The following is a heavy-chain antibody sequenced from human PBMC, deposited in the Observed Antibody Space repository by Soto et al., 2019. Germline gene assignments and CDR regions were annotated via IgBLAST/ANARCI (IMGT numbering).Heavy chain of an antibody. V-gene: IGHV2-5*02. J-gene: IGHJ3*02. CDR3: AHRGEVATIISDAFDI. D-gene: IGHD5-12*01. CDR1: GISLSTDAVG. CDR2: IYWDDDK. Sequence: QITLKESGPTLVKPTQTLTLTCTFSGISLSTDAVGVACIRQPPGKALEWLALIYWDDDKRYSPSLKSRLTIIKDTSKNQVVLTMTNMDPVDTATYYCAHRGEVATIISDAFDIWGPGTSVTVSS.